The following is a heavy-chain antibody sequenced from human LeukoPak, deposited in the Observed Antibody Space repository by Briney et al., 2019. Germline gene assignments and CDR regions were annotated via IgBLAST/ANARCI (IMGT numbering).Heavy chain of an antibody. CDR1: GGSISRYY. CDR2: NYYSGST. V-gene: IGHV4-59*08. Sequence: SETLSLTCTVSGGSISRYYWSWLRQPPGKGLVWIGYNYYSGSTNYNPSLKSRVTISVDTSKNQFSLKLSSVTAADTAVYYCARHLDDAFDIWGQGTMVTVYS. J-gene: IGHJ3*02. D-gene: IGHD1-1*01. CDR3: ARHLDDAFDI.